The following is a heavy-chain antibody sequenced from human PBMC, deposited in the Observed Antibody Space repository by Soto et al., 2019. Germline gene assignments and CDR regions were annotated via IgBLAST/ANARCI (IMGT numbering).Heavy chain of an antibody. CDR2: ISYDGSNK. V-gene: IGHV3-30-3*01. CDR3: ARDGTPGYSYGWSAGSRTYYGMDV. CDR1: GFTFSSYA. D-gene: IGHD5-18*01. J-gene: IGHJ6*02. Sequence: GGSLRLSCAASGFTFSSYAMHWVRQAPGKGLEWVAVISYDGSNKYYADSVKGRFTISRDNSKNTLYLQMNSLRAEDTAVYYWARDGTPGYSYGWSAGSRTYYGMDVWGQGTTVTVSS.